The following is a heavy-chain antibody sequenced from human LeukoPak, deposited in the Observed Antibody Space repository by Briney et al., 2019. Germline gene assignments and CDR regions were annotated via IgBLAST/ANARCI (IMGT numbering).Heavy chain of an antibody. Sequence: GGSLRLSCAASGLTFSSYGMHWVRQAPGKGLEWVAVISYDGSNKYYADSVKGRFTISRDNSKNTLYLQMNSLRAEDTAVYYCAKEYYYDSSGYYWGQGTLVTVSS. CDR3: AKEYYYDSSGYY. CDR2: ISYDGSNK. V-gene: IGHV3-30*18. D-gene: IGHD3-22*01. J-gene: IGHJ4*02. CDR1: GLTFSSYG.